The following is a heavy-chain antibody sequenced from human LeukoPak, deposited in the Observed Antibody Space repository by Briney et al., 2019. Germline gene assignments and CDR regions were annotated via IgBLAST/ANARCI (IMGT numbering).Heavy chain of an antibody. V-gene: IGHV1-18*01. CDR1: GYSFSRYG. CDR3: ARDLDYYDSSGSGWFDP. CDR2: ISTYNGNT. D-gene: IGHD3-22*01. J-gene: IGHJ5*02. Sequence: GASVKVSCKASGYSFSRYGISWVRQAPGQGLEWMGWISTYNGNTNYAQKIQGRVTMTTDTSTNTAYMELRSLRSDDTAVYYCARDLDYYDSSGSGWFDPWGQGTLVTVSS.